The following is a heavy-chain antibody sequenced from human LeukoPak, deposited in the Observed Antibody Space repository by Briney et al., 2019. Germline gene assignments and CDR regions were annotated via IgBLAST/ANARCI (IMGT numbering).Heavy chain of an antibody. V-gene: IGHV5-51*01. Sequence: GESLKIPCKGSGYSFSSYWIGWVRQMPGKGLEWVGIIYPADSDTRYSPSFRGQVTISVDKSINTAYLQWSSLKASDTAMYYCARQYCSSTSCAFDYWGQGTLVTVSS. D-gene: IGHD2-2*01. CDR2: IYPADSDT. CDR1: GYSFSSYW. CDR3: ARQYCSSTSCAFDY. J-gene: IGHJ4*02.